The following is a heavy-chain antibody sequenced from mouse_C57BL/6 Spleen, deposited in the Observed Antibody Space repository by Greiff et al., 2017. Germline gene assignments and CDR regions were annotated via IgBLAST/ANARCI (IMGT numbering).Heavy chain of an antibody. D-gene: IGHD6-1*01. CDR2: IYPGDGDT. J-gene: IGHJ2*01. CDR1: GYAFSSSW. CDR3: ASSEGFDD. Sequence: QVQLQQSGPELVKPGASVKISCKASGYAFSSSWMNWVKQRPGKGLEWIGRIYPGDGDTNYNGKFKGKATLTADKSSSTAYMQLSSLTSEDSAVYFFASSEGFDDWGQGTTLTVSS. V-gene: IGHV1-82*01.